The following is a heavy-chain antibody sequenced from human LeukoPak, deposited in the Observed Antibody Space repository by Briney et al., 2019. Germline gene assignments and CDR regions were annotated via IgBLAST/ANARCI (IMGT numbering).Heavy chain of an antibody. CDR1: EFTVSGNY. D-gene: IGHD3-16*01. V-gene: IGHV3-53*01. CDR3: ARLVNYGDWFDP. J-gene: IGHJ5*02. CDR2: MYSDGTT. Sequence: GGSLRLSCAASEFTVSGNYMSWVRQAPGKGLEWVSVMYSDGTTYYADSVKGRFTISRDDSKNTLYLHMNSLRVDDTATYYCARLVNYGDWFDPWGQGTLVTVSS.